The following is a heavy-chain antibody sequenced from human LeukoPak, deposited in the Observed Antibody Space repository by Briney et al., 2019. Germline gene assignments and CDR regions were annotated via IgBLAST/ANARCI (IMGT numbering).Heavy chain of an antibody. CDR1: GGSISSGSYY. CDR3: ARRGSNPYFQY. CDR2: IYSSGKT. J-gene: IGHJ1*01. Sequence: PSQTLSLTCTVSGGSISSGSYYWSSIRQPAGKGLEWIGRIYSSGKTNYNPSLKSRVTISVDTSKNQFSLKLSSVTAADTAVYYCARRGSNPYFQYWGQGTLVTVSS. V-gene: IGHV4-61*02. D-gene: IGHD4-23*01.